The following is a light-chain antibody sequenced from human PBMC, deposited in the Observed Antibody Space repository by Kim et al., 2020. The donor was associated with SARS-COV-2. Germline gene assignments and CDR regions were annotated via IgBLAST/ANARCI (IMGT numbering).Light chain of an antibody. Sequence: DIQMTQSPSSLSASVGDRVTITCQASQDISDYLNWYQQKPGKAPKLLIYDASNLETGVPSRFSGRGSGTDFTFTISSLQPEDIATYYCQRYDNLPFTFGPGTKVDI. J-gene: IGKJ3*01. V-gene: IGKV1-33*01. CDR2: DAS. CDR3: QRYDNLPFT. CDR1: QDISDY.